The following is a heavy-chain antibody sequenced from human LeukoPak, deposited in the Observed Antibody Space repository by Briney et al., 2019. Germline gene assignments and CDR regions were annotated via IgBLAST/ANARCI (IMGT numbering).Heavy chain of an antibody. CDR2: ISAYNGNT. Sequence: GASVKVSCKASGGTFSSYAISWVRQAPGQGLEWMGWISAYNGNTNYAQKLQGRVTMTTNTSTSTAYMELRSLRSDDTAVYYCAREGYSSGYYYWNYWGQGTLVTVSS. V-gene: IGHV1-18*01. CDR3: AREGYSSGYYYWNY. D-gene: IGHD3-22*01. CDR1: GGTFSSYA. J-gene: IGHJ4*02.